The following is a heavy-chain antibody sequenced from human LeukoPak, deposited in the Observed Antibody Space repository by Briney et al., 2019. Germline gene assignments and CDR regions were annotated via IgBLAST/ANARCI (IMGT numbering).Heavy chain of an antibody. CDR2: ISGSGGST. V-gene: IGHV3-23*01. D-gene: IGHD3-10*01. Sequence: GGSLRLFCAASGFTFSSYAMSWVRQAPGKGLEWVSAISGSGGSTYYADSVKGRFTISRDNSKNTLYLQMNSLRAEDTAVYYCALLSHYYYYGMDVWGKGTTVTVSS. J-gene: IGHJ6*04. CDR1: GFTFSSYA. CDR3: ALLSHYYYYGMDV.